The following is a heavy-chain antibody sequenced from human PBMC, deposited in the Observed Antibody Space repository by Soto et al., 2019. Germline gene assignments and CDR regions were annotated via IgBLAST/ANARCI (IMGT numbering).Heavy chain of an antibody. V-gene: IGHV1-46*01. CDR2: LNPNGGST. J-gene: IGHJ4*02. D-gene: IGHD6-13*01. Sequence: QVQLVQSGAEVKKPGASVKVSCKASGYTFTNYYIHWVRQAPGQGLEWMALLNPNGGSTNYAQNFQGRVTVTRDTSTSTVYMELTSLTSEDTAVYYCARNLAAGYYWGQGTLGTVSA. CDR3: ARNLAAGYY. CDR1: GYTFTNYY.